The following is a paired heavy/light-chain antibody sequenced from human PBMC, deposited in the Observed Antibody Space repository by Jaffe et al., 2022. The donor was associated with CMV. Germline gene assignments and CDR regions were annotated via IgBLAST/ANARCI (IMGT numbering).Light chain of an antibody. CDR2: DAS. CDR3: QQRSNWLAT. V-gene: IGKV3-11*01. CDR1: QSVSSY. J-gene: IGKJ4*01. Sequence: EIVLTQSPATLSLSPGERATLSCRASQSVSSYLAWYQQKPGQAPRLLIYDASNRATGIPARFSGSGSGTDFTLTISSLEPEDFAVYYCQQRSNWLATFGGGTKVEIK.
Heavy chain of an antibody. CDR3: ARGTPYYDFWSGYSAENVEFDY. CDR1: GGSFSGYY. V-gene: IGHV4-34*01. D-gene: IGHD3-3*01. CDR2: INHSGST. Sequence: QVQLQQWGAGLLKPSETLSLTCAVYGGSFSGYYWSWIRQPPGKGLEWIGEINHSGSTNYNPSLKSRVTISVDTSKNQFSLKLSSVTAADTAVYYCARGTPYYDFWSGYSAENVEFDYWGQGTLVTVSS. J-gene: IGHJ4*02.